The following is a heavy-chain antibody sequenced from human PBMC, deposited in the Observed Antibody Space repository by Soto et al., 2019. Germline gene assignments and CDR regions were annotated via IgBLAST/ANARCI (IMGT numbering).Heavy chain of an antibody. D-gene: IGHD6-6*01. CDR3: ASFHSTSHGWFDP. CDR1: GGSINSGCYF. CDR2: IYHIGIT. V-gene: IGHV4-31*03. Sequence: SETLSLTCSVCGGSINSGCYFWSWIRQHPGKGLECIGYIYHIGITYYNPSLKSRVTISVDTSKNEFSLQLRSVTAADTAVYFCASFHSTSHGWFDPWGQGNLVAVSS. J-gene: IGHJ5*02.